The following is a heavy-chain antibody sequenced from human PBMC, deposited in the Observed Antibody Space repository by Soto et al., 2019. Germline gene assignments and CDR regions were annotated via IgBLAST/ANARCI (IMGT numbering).Heavy chain of an antibody. J-gene: IGHJ2*01. D-gene: IGHD3-9*01. CDR2: ISSSSSTI. CDR3: ARNDILTGYYMSWYFDL. V-gene: IGHV3-48*01. Sequence: EVQLVESGGGLVQPGGSLRLSCAASGFTFSSYSMNWVRQAPGKGLEWVSYISSSSSTIYYADSVKGRFTISRDNAKNSLYLQMNSLRAGDTAVYYCARNDILTGYYMSWYFDLWGRGTLVTVSS. CDR1: GFTFSSYS.